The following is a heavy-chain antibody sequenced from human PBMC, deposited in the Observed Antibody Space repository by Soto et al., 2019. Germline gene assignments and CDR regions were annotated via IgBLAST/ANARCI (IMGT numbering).Heavy chain of an antibody. J-gene: IGHJ4*02. D-gene: IGHD3-3*01. V-gene: IGHV4-59*01. CDR3: ARDASNYDFWSGYSGGGFDY. CDR1: GGSISSYY. CDR2: IYYSGST. Sequence: PSETLSLTCTVSGGSISSYYWSWIRQPPGKGLEWIGYIYYSGSTNYNSSLKSRVTISVDTSKNQFSLKLSSVTAADTAVYYCARDASNYDFWSGYSGGGFDYWGQGTLVTVSS.